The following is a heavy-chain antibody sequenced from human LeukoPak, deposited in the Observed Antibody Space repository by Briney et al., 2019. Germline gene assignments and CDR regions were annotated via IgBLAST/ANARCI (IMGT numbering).Heavy chain of an antibody. Sequence: PGGSLRLSCSASGFTFSIYWMHWVRQAPGKGLVWVSRINSDGSSTNYADSVKGRFTISRDNAKSTLYPQMNSLRAEDTAVYYCARLCDFGIAPSFVPWGQGTLVTVSS. D-gene: IGHD4/OR15-4a*01. CDR2: INSDGSST. CDR1: GFTFSIYW. J-gene: IGHJ5*02. V-gene: IGHV3-74*01. CDR3: ARLCDFGIAPSFVP.